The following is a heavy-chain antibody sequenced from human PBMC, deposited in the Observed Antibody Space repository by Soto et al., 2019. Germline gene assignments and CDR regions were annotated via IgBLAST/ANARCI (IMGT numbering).Heavy chain of an antibody. CDR2: IYYSGST. D-gene: IGHD3-10*01. CDR3: ARAHYYGSGSRYAFDI. V-gene: IGHV4-30-4*01. Sequence: SETLSLTCTVSGGSSSSGDYYWSWIRQPPGKGLEWIGYIYYSGSTYYNPSLKSRVTISVDTSKNQFSLKLSSVTAADTAVYYCARAHYYGSGSRYAFDIWGQGTMVT. J-gene: IGHJ3*02. CDR1: GGSSSSGDYY.